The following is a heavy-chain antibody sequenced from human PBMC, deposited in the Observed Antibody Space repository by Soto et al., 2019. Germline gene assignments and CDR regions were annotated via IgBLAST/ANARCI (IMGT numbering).Heavy chain of an antibody. CDR2: ISSSSSYI. J-gene: IGHJ3*02. V-gene: IGHV3-21*01. Sequence: EVQLVESGGGLVKPGGSLRLSCAASGFTFSSYSMNWVRQAPGKGLEWVSSISSSSSYIYYADSVKGRFTISRDNAQNSLYRQMNSLRAEDMAVYYCARVDDILTGYAIDAFDIWGQGTMVTVSS. CDR3: ARVDDILTGYAIDAFDI. D-gene: IGHD3-9*01. CDR1: GFTFSSYS.